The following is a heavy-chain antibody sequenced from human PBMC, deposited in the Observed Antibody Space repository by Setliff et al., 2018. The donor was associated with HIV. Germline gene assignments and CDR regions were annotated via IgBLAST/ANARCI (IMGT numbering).Heavy chain of an antibody. V-gene: IGHV4-61*09. Sequence: SETLSLTCSVSGGSISTGNYDWTWIRQPAGKGPEWIGHIYSRGTTNYNPSLKGRVTIPLDASKNQFSLNLHSVTAADTAVYYCARSSRGYYSPLFDYWGQGTLVTVSS. D-gene: IGHD3-22*01. CDR3: ARSSRGYYSPLFDY. J-gene: IGHJ4*02. CDR1: GGSISTGNYD. CDR2: IYSRGTT.